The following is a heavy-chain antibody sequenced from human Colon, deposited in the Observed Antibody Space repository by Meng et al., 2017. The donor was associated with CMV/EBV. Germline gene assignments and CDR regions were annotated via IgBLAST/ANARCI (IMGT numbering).Heavy chain of an antibody. V-gene: IGHV3-30*18. Sequence: TFRSYGMHWVRQAPGKGLESVAVISYDGSNKYHADSVKGRFTISRDNSKNTLYLQMNSLRTEDTAVYYCAKDPLPLRLGELSLYYDYWGQGTLVTVSS. CDR3: AKDPLPLRLGELSLYYDY. CDR1: TFRSYG. D-gene: IGHD3-16*02. CDR2: ISYDGSNK. J-gene: IGHJ4*02.